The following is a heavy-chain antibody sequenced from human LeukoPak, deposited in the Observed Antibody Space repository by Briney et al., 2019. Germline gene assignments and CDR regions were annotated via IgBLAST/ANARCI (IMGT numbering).Heavy chain of an antibody. D-gene: IGHD2-15*01. J-gene: IGHJ4*02. CDR3: AKVHDSANY. Sequence: GGSLRLSCAASGFTFTIHAMSWVRQAPGKGPEWVSAINGNGGTTYYADSVKGRFTISRDNSKNTLYLQMNSLGAEDTATYYCAKVHDSANYWGQGTMVTVSS. V-gene: IGHV3-23*01. CDR1: GFTFTIHA. CDR2: INGNGGTT.